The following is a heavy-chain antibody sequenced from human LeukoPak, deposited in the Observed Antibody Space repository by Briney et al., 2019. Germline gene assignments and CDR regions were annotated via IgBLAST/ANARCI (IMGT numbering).Heavy chain of an antibody. CDR2: IWYDESNK. CDR3: ARREHDAFDI. J-gene: IGHJ3*02. V-gene: IGHV3-33*01. D-gene: IGHD5-24*01. CDR1: GFXFGDYG. Sequence: PGRSLRLSCGASGFXFGDYGMGWVRQAPGKGLEWVAVIWYDESNKYYTDSVKGRFTISRDNSKNTLYLQMYGLRAEDTAVYYCARREHDAFDIWGQGTKVTVSS.